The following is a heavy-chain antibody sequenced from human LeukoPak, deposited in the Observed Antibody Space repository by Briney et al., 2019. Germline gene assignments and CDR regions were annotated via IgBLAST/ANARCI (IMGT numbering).Heavy chain of an antibody. CDR3: ARDKSGLHYYDSSGPRGRNWFDP. D-gene: IGHD3-22*01. CDR2: IIPIFGTA. Sequence: GASVKVSCKASGGTFSSYAISWVRQAPGQGLEWMGGIIPIFGTANYAQKFQGRVTITADESTSTAYMELSSLRSEDTAVYYCARDKSGLHYYDSSGPRGRNWFDPWGQGTLVTVSS. J-gene: IGHJ5*02. CDR1: GGTFSSYA. V-gene: IGHV1-69*13.